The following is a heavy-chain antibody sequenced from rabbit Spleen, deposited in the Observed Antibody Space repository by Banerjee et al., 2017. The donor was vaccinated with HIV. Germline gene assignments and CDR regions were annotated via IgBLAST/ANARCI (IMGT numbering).Heavy chain of an antibody. CDR1: GFSFSSSYW. CDR2: IDPGSSDTT. J-gene: IGHJ4*01. CDR3: ARDGIITTRYYFDL. D-gene: IGHD1-1*01. Sequence: QEQLVESGGGLVQPGASLTLTCTASGFSFSSSYWICWVRQAPGKGLEWIGCIDPGSSDTTYYASWAKGRFTISKTSSTTVTLQMTSLTVADTATYFCARDGIITTRYYFDLWGQGTLATVS. V-gene: IGHV1S45*01.